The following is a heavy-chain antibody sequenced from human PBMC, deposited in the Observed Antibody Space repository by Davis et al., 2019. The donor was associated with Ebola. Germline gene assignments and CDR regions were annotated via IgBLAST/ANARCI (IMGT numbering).Heavy chain of an antibody. CDR2: ISSSSTYI. CDR3: ARDSGTVFDIVTTNPYFDN. Sequence: GGSLRLSCAASGFTLSTHTMNWVRQAPGKGLEWVSAISSSSTYIYYADSVKGRFTVSRDDDKKFLYLQMNNLRDEDTAVYYCARDSGTVFDIVTTNPYFDNWGQGSLVAVSS. J-gene: IGHJ4*02. D-gene: IGHD3-10*01. V-gene: IGHV3-21*01. CDR1: GFTLSTHT.